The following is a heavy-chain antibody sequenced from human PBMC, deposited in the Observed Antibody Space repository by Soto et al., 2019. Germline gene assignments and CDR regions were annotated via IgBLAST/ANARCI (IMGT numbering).Heavy chain of an antibody. V-gene: IGHV3-48*03. Sequence: PGGSLRLSCAASGFTFTNCEMNWVRQAPGKGLEWISYISSSGKTISYEDSVKGRLTISIDNAKNSLYLQMNSLRAEGTAVYYCARDPEKYSGYDLGIHXWGQGTLFTISX. D-gene: IGHD5-12*01. CDR3: ARDPEKYSGYDLGIHX. J-gene: IGHJ4*02. CDR2: ISSSGKTI. CDR1: GFTFTNCE.